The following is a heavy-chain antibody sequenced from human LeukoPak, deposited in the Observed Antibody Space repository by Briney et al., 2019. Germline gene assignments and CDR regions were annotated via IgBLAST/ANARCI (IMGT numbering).Heavy chain of an antibody. CDR2: IYYSGST. J-gene: IGHJ6*02. CDR3: ARDRAQKSGYYYYGMDV. Sequence: SETLSLTCTVSGGSISSSSYYWGWIRQPPGKGLEWIGSIYYSGSTYYNPSLKSRVTISVDTSKNQFSLKLSSVTAADTAVYYCARDRAQKSGYYYYGMDVWGQGTTVTVSS. CDR1: GGSISSSSYY. V-gene: IGHV4-39*07.